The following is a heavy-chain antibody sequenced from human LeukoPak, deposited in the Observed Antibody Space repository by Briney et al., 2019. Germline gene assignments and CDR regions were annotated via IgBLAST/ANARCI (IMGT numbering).Heavy chain of an antibody. J-gene: IGHJ4*02. CDR2: ISSSGSTI. V-gene: IGHV3-48*03. Sequence: GGSLRLSCAASGFTFSSYEMNWVRQAPGKGLEWVSYISSSGSTIYYADSVKGRFTISRDNAKNSLYLQMNSLRAEDTAVYYCARDLNRGPAAIYDYWGQGTLVTLSS. D-gene: IGHD2-2*02. CDR3: ARDLNRGPAAIYDY. CDR1: GFTFSSYE.